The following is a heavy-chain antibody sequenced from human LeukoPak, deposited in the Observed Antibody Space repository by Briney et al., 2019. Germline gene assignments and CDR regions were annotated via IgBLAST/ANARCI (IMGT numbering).Heavy chain of an antibody. CDR3: ASAKHCSGGTCHAWADGFHV. CDR2: IHHKGGGT. D-gene: IGHD2-15*01. CDR1: GHSVTVDS. V-gene: IGHV1-2*02. J-gene: IGHJ3*01. Sequence: ASVKVSCTASGHSVTVDSIHWVRQAPGQGLEWLEWIHHKGGGTYRAQKPQDRVPMTQGTSDCTTQLALSELSFDATAVYFCASAKHCSGGTCHAWADGFHVWGQGTMVTVSS.